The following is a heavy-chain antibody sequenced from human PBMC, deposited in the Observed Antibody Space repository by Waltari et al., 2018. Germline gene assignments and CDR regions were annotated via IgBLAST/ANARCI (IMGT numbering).Heavy chain of an antibody. D-gene: IGHD6-19*01. V-gene: IGHV4-31*02. CDR2: IYYSGST. J-gene: IGHJ3*02. CDR3: ARVYSSGWYGAFDI. Sequence: WSWIRHDPGKGLEWIWYIYYSGSTYYNPSLKSRVTISVDTSKNQFSLKLSSVTAADTAVYYCARVYSSGWYGAFDIWGQGTMVTVSS.